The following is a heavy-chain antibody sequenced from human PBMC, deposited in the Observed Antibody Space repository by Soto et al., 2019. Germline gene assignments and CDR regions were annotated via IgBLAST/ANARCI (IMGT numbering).Heavy chain of an antibody. V-gene: IGHV1-46*01. Sequence: QVQMVQSGAEVKKPGASVKVSCKASGYPFTSYHMHWMRQAPGQGLEWMGISNPSDGRTRYGEKFQGRVTMTRDTSTSTVYMELSSLRSEDTAVYYCARARGYTFGYNYFDPWGQGTLVTVS. CDR2: SNPSDGRT. CDR3: ARARGYTFGYNYFDP. J-gene: IGHJ5*02. CDR1: GYPFTSYH. D-gene: IGHD5-18*01.